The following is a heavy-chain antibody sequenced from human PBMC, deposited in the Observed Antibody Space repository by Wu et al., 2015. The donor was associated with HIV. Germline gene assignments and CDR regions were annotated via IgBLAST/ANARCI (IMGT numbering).Heavy chain of an antibody. Sequence: QVQLVQSGAEVKKPGASVRVSCKASGFTFTDYSMHWVRQAPGQGLEWMGWINPKTGGTNYAQKFQGRVTMTRDTSSSTAYMEVTRLRSDDTAVYYCARALITVYCDSCGYNDYWGQGALVTVSS. CDR1: GFTFTDYS. D-gene: IGHD3-22*01. CDR2: INPKTGGT. V-gene: IGHV1-2*02. J-gene: IGHJ4*02. CDR3: ARALITVYCDSCGYNDY.